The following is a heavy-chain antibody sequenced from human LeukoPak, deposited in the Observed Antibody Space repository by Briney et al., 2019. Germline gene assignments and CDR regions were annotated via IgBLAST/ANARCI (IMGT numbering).Heavy chain of an antibody. Sequence: PSETLSLTCAVYGGSFSGYYWSWIRQPPGKGLEWIGEINHSGSTNYHPSLKSRVTVSLDTSKNQFSLKLSSVTAADTAVCYCAVRSPGTWHWLDPWGQGTLVTVSS. CDR2: INHSGST. CDR3: AVRSPGTWHWLDP. V-gene: IGHV4-34*01. J-gene: IGHJ5*02. CDR1: GGSFSGYY. D-gene: IGHD6-13*01.